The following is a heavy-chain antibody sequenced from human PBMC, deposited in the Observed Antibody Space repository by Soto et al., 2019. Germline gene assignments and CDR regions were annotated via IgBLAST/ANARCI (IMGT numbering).Heavy chain of an antibody. J-gene: IGHJ4*02. CDR2: IYYSGST. D-gene: IGHD4-17*01. V-gene: IGHV4-30-4*01. CDR1: GGSISSGDYY. CDR3: AIYGGNSVHFDY. Sequence: QVQLQESGPGLVKPSQTLALTCTVAGGSISSGDYYWSWIRQPPGKGLEWIGYIYYSGSTYYNPSLKSRVTISVDTSKNQFSLKLSSVTAADTAVYYGAIYGGNSVHFDYRGQGTLFTVSS.